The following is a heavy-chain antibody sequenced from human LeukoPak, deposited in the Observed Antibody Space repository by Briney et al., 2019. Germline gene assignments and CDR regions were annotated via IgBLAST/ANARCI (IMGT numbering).Heavy chain of an antibody. D-gene: IGHD2-21*02. CDR3: ARERAVVTAFDI. V-gene: IGHV4-30-4*01. Sequence: SETLSLTCTVSGGSISSGDYYWSWIRQPPGKGLEWIGYIYYSGSTYYNPSLKSRVTISVDTSKNQFSLKLSSVTAADTAVYCCARERAVVTAFDIWGQGTMVTVSS. CDR2: IYYSGST. J-gene: IGHJ3*02. CDR1: GGSISSGDYY.